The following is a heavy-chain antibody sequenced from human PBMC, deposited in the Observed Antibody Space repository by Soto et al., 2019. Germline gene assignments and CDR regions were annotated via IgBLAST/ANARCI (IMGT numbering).Heavy chain of an antibody. Sequence: QVQLVQSGAEVKKPGSSVKVSCKASGGTFSSYAISWVRQAPGQGLEWMGGIIPIFGTANYAQKFQGRVTITADESTSTAYMELSSLRSEDTAVYYCARAAITIFGVVPYYYYYGMDVWGQGTTVTVYS. J-gene: IGHJ6*02. D-gene: IGHD3-3*01. V-gene: IGHV1-69*01. CDR3: ARAAITIFGVVPYYYYYGMDV. CDR2: IIPIFGTA. CDR1: GGTFSSYA.